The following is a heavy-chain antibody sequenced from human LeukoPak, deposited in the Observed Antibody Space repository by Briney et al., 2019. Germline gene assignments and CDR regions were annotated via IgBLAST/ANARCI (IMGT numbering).Heavy chain of an antibody. J-gene: IGHJ4*02. CDR3: ASALTGSFAY. CDR2: ISWNSGSI. V-gene: IGHV3-9*01. CDR1: GFTFDDYA. Sequence: PGRSLRLSCAASGFTFDDYAMHWVRQAPGKGLEWVSGISWNSGSIGYADSVKGRFTISRDNVKNTLYLQMNSLRAEDTAVYYCASALTGSFAYWGQGTLVTVSS. D-gene: IGHD3-9*01.